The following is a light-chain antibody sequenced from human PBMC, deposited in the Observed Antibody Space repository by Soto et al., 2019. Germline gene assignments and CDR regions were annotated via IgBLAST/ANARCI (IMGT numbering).Light chain of an antibody. CDR3: QQYETFSGT. J-gene: IGKJ1*01. V-gene: IGKV1-5*01. CDR2: DAS. Sequence: DIQMTKSASTLSASVGDTVTVTCRASQSVSGWLSWYQQKPGEAPKLLIYDASALPRGVPSRFSGSGSGTKFTLTIASLQPDDFATYYCQQYETFSGTFGPGTKVDIK. CDR1: QSVSGW.